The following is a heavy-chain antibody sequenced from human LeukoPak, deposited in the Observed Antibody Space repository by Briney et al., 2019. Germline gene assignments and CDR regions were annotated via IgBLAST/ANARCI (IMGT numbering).Heavy chain of an antibody. Sequence: SETLSLTCTVSGYSISSGYYWGWSRQPPGKGLEWIGSIYHSGSTYYNPSLKSRVTISVDTSKNQFPLKLSSVTAADTAVYYCARVRGYGGNPGYWGQGTLVTVSS. V-gene: IGHV4-38-2*02. CDR2: IYHSGST. J-gene: IGHJ4*02. CDR1: GYSISSGYY. D-gene: IGHD4-23*01. CDR3: ARVRGYGGNPGY.